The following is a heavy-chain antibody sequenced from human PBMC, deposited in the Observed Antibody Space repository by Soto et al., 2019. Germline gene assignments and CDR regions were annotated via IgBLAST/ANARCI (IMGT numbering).Heavy chain of an antibody. CDR1: GFSLSTSGVG. J-gene: IGHJ4*02. V-gene: IGHV2-5*01. D-gene: IGHD6-6*01. CDR2: IYWNDDK. Sequence: SGPTLVNPTQTLTLTCTFSGFSLSTSGVGVGWIRQPPGKALEWLALIYWNDDKRYSPSLKSRLTITKDTSKNQVVLTMTNMDPVDTATYYCVHRPQLAPEPPHFDYWGQGTLVTVSS. CDR3: VHRPQLAPEPPHFDY.